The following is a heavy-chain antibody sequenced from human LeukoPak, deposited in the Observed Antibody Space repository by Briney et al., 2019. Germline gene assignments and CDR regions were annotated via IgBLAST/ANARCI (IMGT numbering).Heavy chain of an antibody. CDR2: VYYSGST. V-gene: IGHV4-59*01. CDR1: GGSISSYY. CDR3: ARGEPRIARPGAPPFDL. Sequence: SETLSLTCTVSGGSISSYYWQWIRQPPGNKLEWIGYVYYSGSTDYNPSLKSRVTISVDTSKNQFSLKLTSVTAADTAVYYCARGEPRIARPGAPPFDLWGRGTLVTVSS. J-gene: IGHJ2*01. D-gene: IGHD6-13*01.